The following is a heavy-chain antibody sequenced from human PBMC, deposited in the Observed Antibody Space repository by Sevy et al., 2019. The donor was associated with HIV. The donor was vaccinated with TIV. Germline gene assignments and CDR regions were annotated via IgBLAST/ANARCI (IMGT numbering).Heavy chain of an antibody. J-gene: IGHJ4*02. CDR1: GFAVSSSY. CDR3: AKSQHDNSGWYHFDY. V-gene: IGHV3-53*01. CDR2: RSNGGTT. D-gene: IGHD6-19*01. Sequence: GGSLRLSCAASGFAVSSSYMSWVRRAPGKGLEWVSRRSNGGTTYDADSVMGRFTVSSDSSKNTVYLQIISMRAEDTAVYSCAKSQHDNSGWYHFDYWGQRTLVTVSS.